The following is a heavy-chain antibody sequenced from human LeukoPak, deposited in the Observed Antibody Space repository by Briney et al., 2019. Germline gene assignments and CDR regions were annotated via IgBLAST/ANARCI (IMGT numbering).Heavy chain of an antibody. J-gene: IGHJ4*02. CDR1: GFTFSDYG. CDR3: ARAPTVLVGYCSSSSCQADY. V-gene: IGHV3-33*01. D-gene: IGHD2-2*01. Sequence: PGGSLRLSCAASGFTFSDYGMHWVRQAPGKGLDWVAVIWTDGSNMLQADFVKGRFTISRDNAENSLYLQMNSLRVEDAAVYYCARAPTVLVGYCSSSSCQADYWGQGTLVTVSS. CDR2: IWTDGSNM.